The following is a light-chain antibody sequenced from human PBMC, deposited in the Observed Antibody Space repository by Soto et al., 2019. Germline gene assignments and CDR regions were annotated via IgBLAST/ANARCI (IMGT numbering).Light chain of an antibody. J-gene: IGKJ1*01. CDR1: LTVTNNY. CDR3: QQYASAPLT. Sequence: EIVLTHSPDTLSLSPGERATLSCRASLTVTNNYLARYQQKAGQAPRLVIYDASTRATGIPDRFSASGSETYDNLTISRLEPEDFAVYFCQQYASAPLTFRQGTKVEVK. CDR2: DAS. V-gene: IGKV3-20*01.